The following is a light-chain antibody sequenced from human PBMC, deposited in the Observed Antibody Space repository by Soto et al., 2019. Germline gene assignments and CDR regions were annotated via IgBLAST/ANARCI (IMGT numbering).Light chain of an antibody. CDR2: EVS. V-gene: IGLV2-14*01. Sequence: QSVLTQPAAVSGSLGQSITISCTGTSSDIGGYKYVSWYQQHPGKAPKLIIFEVSNRPSGVSDRFSGSNSGNTASLTISGLQAEDEADYYCTSYSRYSLLVFGAGTK. CDR1: SSDIGGYKY. CDR3: TSYSRYSLLV. J-gene: IGLJ3*02.